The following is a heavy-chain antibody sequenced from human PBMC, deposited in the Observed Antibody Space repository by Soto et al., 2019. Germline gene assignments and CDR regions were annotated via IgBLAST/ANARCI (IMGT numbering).Heavy chain of an antibody. CDR2: ISGNGGGYT. CDR1: GFTFSTYA. D-gene: IGHD2-2*01. V-gene: IGHV3-23*01. CDR3: VPLCRYCSTTTPS. Sequence: GGSLRLSCAASGFTFSTYAMSWVRQAPRKGLEWVSAISGNGGGYTYYADSVKGRFTISRGNSKNTLYLQMNSLRAEDTAVYYCVPLCRYCSTTTPSWGQGTLVTVSS. J-gene: IGHJ4*02.